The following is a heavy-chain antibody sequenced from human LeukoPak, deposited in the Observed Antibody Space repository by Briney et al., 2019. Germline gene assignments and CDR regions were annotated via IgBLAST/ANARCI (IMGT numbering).Heavy chain of an antibody. CDR3: ARESFAARWD. CDR2: IKQDGSQK. CDR1: GFTFSRYW. Sequence: GGSLRLSCAASGFTFSRYWMSWVRQAPGKGREGVANIKQDGSQKSYVDSVKGRFTISRDNANNLLYLQMNSLRAEDTAVYYCARESFAARWDWGQGTLVTVSS. D-gene: IGHD6-6*01. V-gene: IGHV3-7*01. J-gene: IGHJ4*02.